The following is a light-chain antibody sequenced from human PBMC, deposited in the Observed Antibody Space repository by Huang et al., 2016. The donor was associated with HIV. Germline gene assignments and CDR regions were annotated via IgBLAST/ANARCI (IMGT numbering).Light chain of an antibody. J-gene: IGKJ4*01. Sequence: IQLTQSPSSLSASVGDRVTITCRASQGISSYLAWYQQKPGEAPKLLVYAASTLQSGVPSRFSGSGSWTDFTLTISSLQPEDFATYYCQHFDSYPPSFGGGTKVEIK. CDR2: AAS. CDR3: QHFDSYPPS. CDR1: QGISSY. V-gene: IGKV1-9*01.